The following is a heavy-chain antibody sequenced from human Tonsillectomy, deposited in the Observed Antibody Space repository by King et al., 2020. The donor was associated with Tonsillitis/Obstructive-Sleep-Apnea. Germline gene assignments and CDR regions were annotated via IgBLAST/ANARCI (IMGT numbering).Heavy chain of an antibody. CDR1: AFTFSTYI. Sequence: QLVQSGGGLVKPGGSLRLSCAASAFTFSTYIMNWVRQAPGKGLEWVSFISSSNSYIYYADSVKGRFTIFRDNAKNSLYLQMNSLRAEDTAVYYCARVALDYGGNSAFGCWGQGTLGTVSA. CDR2: ISSSNSYI. J-gene: IGHJ4*02. CDR3: ARVALDYGGNSAFGC. D-gene: IGHD4-23*01. V-gene: IGHV3-21*01.